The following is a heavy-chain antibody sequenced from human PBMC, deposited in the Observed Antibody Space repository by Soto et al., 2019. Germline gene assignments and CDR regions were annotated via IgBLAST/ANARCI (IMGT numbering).Heavy chain of an antibody. V-gene: IGHV4-30-4*01. CDR2: IYYSGST. Sequence: SETLSLTCTVSGGSISSGDYYWSWIRQPPGKGLEWIGYIYYSGSTYYNPSLKSRVTISVDTSKNQFSLKLSSVTAADTAVYYCARVPDIVVVVAATRLADYYGMDVWGQGTTVTVSS. D-gene: IGHD2-15*01. CDR3: ARVPDIVVVVAATRLADYYGMDV. J-gene: IGHJ6*02. CDR1: GGSISSGDYY.